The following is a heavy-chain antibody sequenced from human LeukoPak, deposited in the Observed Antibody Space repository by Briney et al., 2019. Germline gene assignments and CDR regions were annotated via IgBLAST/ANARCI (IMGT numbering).Heavy chain of an antibody. J-gene: IGHJ4*02. CDR2: INPNSGDT. D-gene: IGHD2-2*01. CDR3: ARDYCSSTSCLFDY. CDR1: GYTFTGYH. Sequence: ASVKVSCKASGYTFTGYHIHWVRQAPGQGLEWMGRINPNSGDTNYAQKFQGRVTMTRDTSISTAYMELSRLRSDDTAVYYCARDYCSSTSCLFDYWGQGTLVTVSS. V-gene: IGHV1-2*06.